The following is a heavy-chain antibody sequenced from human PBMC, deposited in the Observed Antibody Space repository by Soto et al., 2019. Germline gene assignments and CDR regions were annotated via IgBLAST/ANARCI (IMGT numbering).Heavy chain of an antibody. V-gene: IGHV1-18*01. CDR2: ISPYTGNT. CDR1: GYIFVNYG. CDR3: VMVDNYVTPTPQDV. Sequence: QVQLVQSGDEVKKPGASVKVSCKASGYIFVNYGIAWVRQAPGQGLEWMGWISPYTGNTHSATKVQGRLTMTTDTPTSTAYMVLGSLTSDDTAVYYCVMVDNYVTPTPQDVWGQGTTVTVSS. D-gene: IGHD3-16*01. J-gene: IGHJ6*02.